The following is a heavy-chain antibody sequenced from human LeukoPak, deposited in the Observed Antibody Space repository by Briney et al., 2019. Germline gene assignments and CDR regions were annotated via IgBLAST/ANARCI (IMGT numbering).Heavy chain of an antibody. J-gene: IGHJ4*02. Sequence: GRSLRLSCTASGFTFSNYAMSWVRQAPGKGLEWVSAISGSGGSTFNADSVKGRFTISRDNSKNTLYLQMNSLRAEDTAVYYCAKDVFELYDIYDHWGQGTLVTVSS. CDR1: GFTFSNYA. CDR2: ISGSGGST. CDR3: AKDVFELYDIYDH. V-gene: IGHV3-23*01. D-gene: IGHD3-9*01.